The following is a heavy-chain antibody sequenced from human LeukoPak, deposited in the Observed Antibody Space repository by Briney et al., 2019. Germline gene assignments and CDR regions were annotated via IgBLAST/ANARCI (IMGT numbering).Heavy chain of an antibody. CDR3: ARESEDILTGAGAFDI. J-gene: IGHJ3*02. CDR1: GFTFSSYE. Sequence: QTGGSLRLSCAASGFTFSSYEMNWVRQAPGEGLEWVSYISSSGSTIYYADSVKGRVTISRDNAKTSLYLQMNSLRAEDTAVYYCARESEDILTGAGAFDIWGQGTMVTVSS. V-gene: IGHV3-48*03. CDR2: ISSSGSTI. D-gene: IGHD3-9*01.